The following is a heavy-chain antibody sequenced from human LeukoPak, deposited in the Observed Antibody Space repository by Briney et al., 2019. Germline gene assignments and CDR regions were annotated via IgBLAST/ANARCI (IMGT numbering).Heavy chain of an antibody. CDR1: GGSISSGSYY. CDR3: ASNIVVVPDNWFDP. CDR2: IYTSGST. D-gene: IGHD2-2*01. V-gene: IGHV4-61*02. Sequence: SETLSLTCTVSGGSISSGSYYWSWIRQPAGKGLEWIGRIYTSGSTNYNPSLKSRVTISVDTSKNQFSLKLSSVTAADTAVYYCASNIVVVPDNWFDPWSQGTLVTVSS. J-gene: IGHJ5*02.